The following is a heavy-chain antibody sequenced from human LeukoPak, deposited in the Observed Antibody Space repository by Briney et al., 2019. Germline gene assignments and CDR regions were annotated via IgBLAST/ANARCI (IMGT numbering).Heavy chain of an antibody. CDR1: SGSFSGYY. V-gene: IGHV4-34*01. CDR2: INHSGST. Sequence: SETLSLTCAVYSGSFSGYYWSWIRQPPGKGLEWIGEINHSGSTNYNPSLKSRVTISVDTSKNQFSLKLSSVTAADTAVYYCARIDYDFWSGHDYWGQGTLVTVSS. D-gene: IGHD3-3*01. CDR3: ARIDYDFWSGHDY. J-gene: IGHJ4*02.